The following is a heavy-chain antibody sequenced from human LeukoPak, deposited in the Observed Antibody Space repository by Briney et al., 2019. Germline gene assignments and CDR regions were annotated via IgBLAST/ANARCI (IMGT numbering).Heavy chain of an antibody. D-gene: IGHD2-2*01. Sequence: PSETLSLTCTVSGGSISPDSWCWIRQPAGKGVEWIGHIYTSGSTYHNPSLKSRVSMSVDTSKNQFSLRLNSVTAADTGVYYCARAGGRYCFSTSCSGDWFDPWGQGTLVTVSS. CDR1: GGSISPDS. V-gene: IGHV4-4*07. CDR2: IYTSGST. CDR3: ARAGGRYCFSTSCSGDWFDP. J-gene: IGHJ5*02.